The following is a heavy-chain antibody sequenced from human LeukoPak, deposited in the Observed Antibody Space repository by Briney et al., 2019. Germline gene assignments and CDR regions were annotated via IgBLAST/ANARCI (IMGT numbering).Heavy chain of an antibody. CDR2: ISGSGGST. CDR3: ATEVVVPGVGAIDV. Sequence: GGSLRLSCAASGFTFSSYAMSWVRQAPGKGLEWVSAISGSGGSTYYADSVKGRFTISRDNSKNTLHLQMNSLRAEDTAVYYCATEVVVPGVGAIDVWGQGTMVTVSS. D-gene: IGHD2-15*01. J-gene: IGHJ3*01. CDR1: GFTFSSYA. V-gene: IGHV3-23*01.